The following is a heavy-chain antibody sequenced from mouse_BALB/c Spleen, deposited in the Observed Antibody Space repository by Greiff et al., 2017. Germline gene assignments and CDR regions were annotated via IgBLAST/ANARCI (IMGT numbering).Heavy chain of an antibody. CDR2: ISSGGSYT. V-gene: IGHV5-9-4*01. CDR1: GFAFSSYD. J-gene: IGHJ4*01. Sequence: EVKLVESGGGLVKPGGSLKLSCAASGFAFSSYDMSWVRQTPEKRLEWVAYISSGGSYTYYPDTVTGRFTISRDNAKNTLYLEMSSLRSEDTAMYYCAREAMDYWGQGTSVTVSS. CDR3: AREAMDY.